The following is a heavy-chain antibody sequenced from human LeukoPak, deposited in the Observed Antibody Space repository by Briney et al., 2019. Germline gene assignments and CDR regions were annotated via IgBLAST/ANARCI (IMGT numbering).Heavy chain of an antibody. CDR1: GGSFSGYY. Sequence: SETLSLTCAVYGGSFSGYYWSWIRQPPGKGLEWIGEINHSGSTNYNPSLKSRVTISVDTSKNQFSLKLSSVTAADTAVYYCVREPYYYDSSGYKHAFDIWGQGTMVTVSS. CDR3: VREPYYYDSSGYKHAFDI. CDR2: INHSGST. V-gene: IGHV4-34*01. D-gene: IGHD3-22*01. J-gene: IGHJ3*02.